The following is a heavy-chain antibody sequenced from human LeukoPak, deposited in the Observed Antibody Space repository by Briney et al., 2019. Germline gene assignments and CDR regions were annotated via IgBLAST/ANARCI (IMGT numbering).Heavy chain of an antibody. J-gene: IGHJ4*02. CDR3: AKSPRDSSTWANFDY. D-gene: IGHD6-13*01. CDR1: GFTFSSYG. CDR2: IRFDGSKT. V-gene: IGHV3-30*02. Sequence: GGSLRLSCAASGFTFSSYGMHWFRQAPGKGLEWVAFIRFDGSKTYYADSVKGRFTISRDNSKDTLYLQVNSLRAEDTAVYYCAKSPRDSSTWANFDYWGQGTLVTVSS.